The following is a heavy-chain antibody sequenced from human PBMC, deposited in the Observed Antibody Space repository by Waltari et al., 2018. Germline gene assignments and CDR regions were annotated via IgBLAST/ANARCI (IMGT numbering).Heavy chain of an antibody. J-gene: IGHJ6*02. CDR1: GFTVSSNY. D-gene: IGHD6-13*01. Sequence: EVQLVESGGGLIQPGGSLRLSCAASGFTVSSNYMSWVRKAPGKGLEWVSVIYSGGSTYYADSVKGRFTISRDNSKNTLYLQMNSLRAEDTAVYYCARDSSSWLGYYYGMDVWGQGTTVTVSS. V-gene: IGHV3-53*01. CDR3: ARDSSSWLGYYYGMDV. CDR2: IYSGGST.